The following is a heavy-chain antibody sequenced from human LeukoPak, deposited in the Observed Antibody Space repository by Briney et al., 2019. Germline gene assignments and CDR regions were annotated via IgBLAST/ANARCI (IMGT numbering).Heavy chain of an antibody. CDR3: ARGSDPEGLLWFGELTYYFDY. CDR2: IYYSGST. CDR1: GGSISSYY. D-gene: IGHD3-10*01. Sequence: PSETLSLTCTVSGGSISSYYWSWIRQPPGKGLEWIGYIYYSGSTNYNPSLKSRVTISVDTSKNQFSPKLSSVTAADTAVYYCARGSDPEGLLWFGELTYYFDYWGQGTLVTVSS. V-gene: IGHV4-59*12. J-gene: IGHJ4*02.